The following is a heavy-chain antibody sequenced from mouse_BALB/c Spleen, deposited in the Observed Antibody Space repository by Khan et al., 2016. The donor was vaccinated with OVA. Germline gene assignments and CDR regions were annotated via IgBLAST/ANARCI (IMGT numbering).Heavy chain of an antibody. V-gene: IGHV1-87*01. J-gene: IGHJ2*01. Sequence: QVQLQQSGAELARPGASVKLSCKASGYTFTSYWMQWVKQRPGQGLEWLGAIYPGDGDTRYTQKFKGKAHLTADKSSSTAYMQLSSLASEDSAVYYWARRRENYYGSSRGYFDYWGQGTTLTVSS. D-gene: IGHD1-1*01. CDR3: ARRRENYYGSSRGYFDY. CDR2: IYPGDGDT. CDR1: GYTFTSYW.